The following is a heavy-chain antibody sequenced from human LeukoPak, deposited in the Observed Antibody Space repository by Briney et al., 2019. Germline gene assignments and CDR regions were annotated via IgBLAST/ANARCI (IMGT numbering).Heavy chain of an antibody. CDR2: ISWNSGSI. D-gene: IGHD2-15*01. Sequence: PGRSLRLSCAASGFTFDDYAMHWVRQAPGKGLEWVSGISWNSGSIGYADSVKGRFTISRDNAKNSLYLQMNSLRAEDTALYYCAKVKVVVAAIGAFDIWGQGTMVTVSS. V-gene: IGHV3-9*01. CDR3: AKVKVVVAAIGAFDI. J-gene: IGHJ3*02. CDR1: GFTFDDYA.